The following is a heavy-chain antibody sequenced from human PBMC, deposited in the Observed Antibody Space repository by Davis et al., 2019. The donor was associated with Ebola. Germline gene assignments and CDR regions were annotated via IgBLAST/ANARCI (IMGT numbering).Heavy chain of an antibody. V-gene: IGHV3-43*02. CDR1: GFTFDDYA. D-gene: IGHD3-9*01. CDR3: ARGKRYFDWLLPFDY. J-gene: IGHJ4*02. Sequence: PGGSLRLSCAASGFTFDDYAMHWVRQAPGKGLEWVSLISGDGGSTYYADSVKGRFTISRDNAKNSLYLQMNSLRAEDTAVYYCARGKRYFDWLLPFDYWGQGTLVTVSS. CDR2: ISGDGGST.